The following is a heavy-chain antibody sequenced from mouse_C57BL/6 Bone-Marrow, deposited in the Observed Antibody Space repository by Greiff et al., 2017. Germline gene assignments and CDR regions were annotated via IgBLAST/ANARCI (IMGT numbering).Heavy chain of an antibody. J-gene: IGHJ4*01. D-gene: IGHD4-1*01. CDR1: GYTFPSYW. CDR3: ASWVYAMDY. Sequence: VQLKQPGAELVKPGASVKLSCKASGYTFPSYWMQWVKQRPGQGLEWIGEIDPSDSYTNYNQKFKGKATWTVDTSSSTAYMQLSSLTSEDSAVYYCASWVYAMDYWGQGTSVTVSS. CDR2: IDPSDSYT. V-gene: IGHV1-50*01.